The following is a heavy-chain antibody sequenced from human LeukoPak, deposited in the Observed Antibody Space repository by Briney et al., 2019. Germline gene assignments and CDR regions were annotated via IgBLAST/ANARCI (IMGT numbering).Heavy chain of an antibody. CDR1: GGSIGGGTYY. CDR3: ARDVGYSYGYDAFDI. J-gene: IGHJ3*02. D-gene: IGHD5-18*01. V-gene: IGHV4-61*02. Sequence: TLSLTCTVSGGSIGGGTYYWSWIRQPAGKGLEWIGRIYTSGSTNYNPSLKSRVTISVDTSKNQFSLTLSSVTAADTAVYYCARDVGYSYGYDAFDIWGQGTMVTVSS. CDR2: IYTSGST.